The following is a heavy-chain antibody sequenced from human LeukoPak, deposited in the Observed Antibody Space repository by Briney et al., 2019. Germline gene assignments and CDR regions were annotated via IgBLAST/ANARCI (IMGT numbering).Heavy chain of an antibody. V-gene: IGHV3-7*01. CDR3: ARDGRAYRTEGADY. D-gene: IGHD1-26*01. Sequence: GGSLRLSCAASGFTFSSYWMSWVRQAPGKGLEWVANIKQDGSEKYYVDSVKGRFTISRDNAKNSLYLQMNSLRAEDTAVYYCARDGRAYRTEGADYWGQGTLVTVSP. CDR1: GFTFSSYW. J-gene: IGHJ4*02. CDR2: IKQDGSEK.